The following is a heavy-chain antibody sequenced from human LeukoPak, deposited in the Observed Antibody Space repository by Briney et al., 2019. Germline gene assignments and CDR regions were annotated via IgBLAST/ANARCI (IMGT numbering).Heavy chain of an antibody. CDR3: ARESYDKESHPFDY. J-gene: IGHJ4*02. Sequence: GGSLRLSCAASGFTFSNYGMHWVRQAPGKGLEWVALIWYDGSNKYYADSVKGRFTISRDNSKNTLYLQMNSLRAEDTAVYYCARESYDKESHPFDYWGQGTLVIVSS. D-gene: IGHD3-22*01. V-gene: IGHV3-33*01. CDR1: GFTFSNYG. CDR2: IWYDGSNK.